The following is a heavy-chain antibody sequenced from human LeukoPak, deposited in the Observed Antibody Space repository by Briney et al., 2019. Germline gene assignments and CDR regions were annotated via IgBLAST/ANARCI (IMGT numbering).Heavy chain of an antibody. Sequence: GGSLRLSCAASGFTFSSYAMSWVRQAPGKGLEWVSAISGSGGSTYYADSVKGRFTISRDNSKNTLYLQMNSLRAEDTAVYYCAKDSKWDGSGSPLDCWGQGTLVTVSS. J-gene: IGHJ4*02. CDR2: ISGSGGST. CDR3: AKDSKWDGSGSPLDC. V-gene: IGHV3-23*01. D-gene: IGHD3-10*01. CDR1: GFTFSSYA.